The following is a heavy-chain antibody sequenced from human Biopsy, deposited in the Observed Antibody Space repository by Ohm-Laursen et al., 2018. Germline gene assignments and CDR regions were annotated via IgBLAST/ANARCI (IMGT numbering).Heavy chain of an antibody. J-gene: IGHJ6*02. CDR1: GFTVSSNY. CDR2: IYSGDRP. CDR3: ARDKQVTYCSTTRCKMNAYYYGMDV. D-gene: IGHD2-2*01. V-gene: IGHV3-53*01. Sequence: GTLFLTCAASGFTVSSNYVSWVRQAPGMGLEWVSVIYSGDRPYYRESVRGRLTISRDNSKNTLYLQMNSLRADDTVVYYCARDKQVTYCSTTRCKMNAYYYGMDVWGQGTTVTVSS.